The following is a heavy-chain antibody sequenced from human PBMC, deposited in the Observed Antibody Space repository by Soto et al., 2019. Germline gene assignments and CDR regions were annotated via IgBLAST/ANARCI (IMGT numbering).Heavy chain of an antibody. CDR3: ARCHGDDTAMVQW. CDR1: GGSVSSGSYY. J-gene: IGHJ4*02. V-gene: IGHV4-61*01. D-gene: IGHD5-18*01. CDR2: IYYSVST. Sequence: QVQLQESGPGLVKPSETLSLTCTVSGGSVSSGSYYWSWIRQPPGKGLEWIGYIYYSVSTNYNPSLKSRVTISVDTSKNQFSLKLSSVTAADTAVYYCARCHGDDTAMVQWWGQGTLVTVSS.